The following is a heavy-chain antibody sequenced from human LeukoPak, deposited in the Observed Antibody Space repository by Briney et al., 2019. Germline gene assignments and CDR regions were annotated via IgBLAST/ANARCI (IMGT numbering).Heavy chain of an antibody. J-gene: IGHJ1*01. Sequence: SETLSLTCTVSGGSIRSTSHYWGWIRQPPGKGLEWIASIHYSGSTNYNPSLKSRVTISVDTSRNQFSLKLSSVTAADTAVYYCARGPHCSSTSCYSEYFHHWGQGTLVTVSS. CDR1: GGSIRSTSHY. CDR2: IHYSGST. CDR3: ARGPHCSSTSCYSEYFHH. V-gene: IGHV4-39*07. D-gene: IGHD2-2*01.